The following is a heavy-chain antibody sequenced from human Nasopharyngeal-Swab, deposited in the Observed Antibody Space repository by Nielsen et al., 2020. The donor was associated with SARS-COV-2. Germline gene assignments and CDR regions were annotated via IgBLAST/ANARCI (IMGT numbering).Heavy chain of an antibody. CDR2: ISWNSGSI. D-gene: IGHD2-2*01. CDR1: GFTFDDYA. CDR3: AKSQYQLLLVYGMDV. V-gene: IGHV3-9*01. J-gene: IGHJ6*02. Sequence: GGSLRLSCAASGFTFDDYAMHWVRQAPGKGLEWVSGISWNSGSIGYADSVKGRFTISRDNAKNSLYLQMNSLRAEDTALCYCAKSQYQLLLVYGMDVWGQGTTVTVSS.